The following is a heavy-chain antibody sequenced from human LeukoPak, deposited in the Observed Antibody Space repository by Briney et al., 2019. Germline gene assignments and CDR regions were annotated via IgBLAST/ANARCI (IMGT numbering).Heavy chain of an antibody. CDR3: ARVRGAYCSGGSCYLDAFDI. V-gene: IGHV4-34*01. CDR1: GGSFSGYY. CDR2: INHSGST. Sequence: SETLSLTCVVYGGSFSGYYWSWIRQPPGKGLEWIGEINHSGSTNYNPSLKSRVTISVDTSKNQFSLKLSSVTAADTAVYYCARVRGAYCSGGSCYLDAFDIWGQGTMVTVSS. J-gene: IGHJ3*02. D-gene: IGHD2-15*01.